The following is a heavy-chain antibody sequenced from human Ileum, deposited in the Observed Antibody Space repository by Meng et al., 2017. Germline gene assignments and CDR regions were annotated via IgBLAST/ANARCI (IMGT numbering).Heavy chain of an antibody. CDR3: ARHGGYSQDF. CDR1: GGSISSNTY. CDR2: ISHSGSA. Sequence: QVHVTESGYGLVKPSGTLPLTRAVSGGSISSNTYWSWVRQPPGKGLEWIGQISHSGSAYYNPSLKSRVTMSVDKSKSQFSLMLTSVTAADTAIYYCARHGGYSQDFWGQGTLVTVSS. V-gene: IGHV4-4*02. J-gene: IGHJ4*02. D-gene: IGHD4-23*01.